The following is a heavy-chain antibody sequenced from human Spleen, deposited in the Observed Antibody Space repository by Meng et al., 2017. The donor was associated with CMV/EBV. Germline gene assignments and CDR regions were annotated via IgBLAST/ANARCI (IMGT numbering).Heavy chain of an antibody. CDR2: IYYSGST. CDR1: GGSISSSSYY. Sequence: SETLSLTCTVSGGSISSSSYYWGWIRQPPGKGLEWIGSIYYSGSTYYNPSLKSRVTISVDTSKNQFSLKLSSVTAADTAVYFCVRDSGYCSSSSYCFRDYGLDLWGQGTTVTVSS. D-gene: IGHD2-2*01. V-gene: IGHV4-39*07. CDR3: VRDSGYCSSSSYCFRDYGLDL. J-gene: IGHJ6*02.